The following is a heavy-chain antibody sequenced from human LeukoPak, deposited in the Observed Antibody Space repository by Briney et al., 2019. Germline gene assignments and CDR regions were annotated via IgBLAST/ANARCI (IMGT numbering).Heavy chain of an antibody. Sequence: GGSLRLSCAVSGFIFSMYWMSWVRQAPGKGLEWVANIKQDGSVKYYVDSVKGRFTISRDNAKNSLYLQMNRLGAQDTAIYYCARVGLLWFGETIHWGQGTLVTVSS. CDR1: GFIFSMYW. V-gene: IGHV3-7*01. D-gene: IGHD3-10*01. J-gene: IGHJ4*02. CDR3: ARVGLLWFGETIH. CDR2: IKQDGSVK.